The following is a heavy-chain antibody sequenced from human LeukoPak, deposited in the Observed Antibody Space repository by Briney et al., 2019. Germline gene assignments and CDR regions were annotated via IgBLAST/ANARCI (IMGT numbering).Heavy chain of an antibody. Sequence: ASVKVSCKASGYTFTRLFIHWVRQAPGQGLEWMGVINPSDGSPIYAQKFQGRVTMTRDTSTNTVYMDLSSLRSEDTAVYYCARGDTNYYYGMDVWGQGTTVTVSS. CDR1: GYTFTRLF. J-gene: IGHJ6*02. CDR2: INPSDGSP. D-gene: IGHD5-18*01. V-gene: IGHV1-46*01. CDR3: ARGDTNYYYGMDV.